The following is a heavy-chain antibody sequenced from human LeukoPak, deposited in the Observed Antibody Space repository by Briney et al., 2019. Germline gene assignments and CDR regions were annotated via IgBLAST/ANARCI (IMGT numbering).Heavy chain of an antibody. CDR3: ARRAYNWGAFDI. J-gene: IGHJ3*02. D-gene: IGHD5-24*01. CDR1: GFTVSSNY. CDR2: SPSGADT. V-gene: IGHV3-53*01. Sequence: GGSLRLSCAASGFTVSSNYMSWVRQAPGKGLEWVSTLSPSGADTYYADSVKGRFTISRDISKNTLYLQMNSLRAEDTAVYYCARRAYNWGAFDIWGQGTMVTVSS.